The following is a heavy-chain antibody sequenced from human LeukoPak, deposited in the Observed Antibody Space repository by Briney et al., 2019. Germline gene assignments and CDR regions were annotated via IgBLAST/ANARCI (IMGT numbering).Heavy chain of an antibody. CDR2: ISGYNGYT. CDR1: GYTFTDYH. J-gene: IGHJ5*02. CDR3: ARLGYCTNGVCYRKHNRLDP. V-gene: IGHV1-18*04. D-gene: IGHD2-8*01. Sequence: ASVKVSCKASGYTFTDYHMHWVRQAPGQGLEWMGWISGYNGYTNYAQNFQDRVTMTTDTSTNTAYMELRSLRSDDTAVYYCARLGYCTNGVCYRKHNRLDPWGQGTLVTVSP.